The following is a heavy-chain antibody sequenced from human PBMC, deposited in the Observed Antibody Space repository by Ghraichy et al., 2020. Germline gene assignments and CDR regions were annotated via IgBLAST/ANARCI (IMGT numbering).Heavy chain of an antibody. CDR2: ITSGSDII. J-gene: IGHJ2*01. D-gene: IGHD3-10*01. CDR3: ARVSRSGWYFDL. CDR1: GFTFSDYS. V-gene: IGHV3-48*02. Sequence: GESLNISCAASGFTFSDYSMNWVRQAPGKGLEWVSYITSGSDIISYADSVKGRFTISRDNAQNSVYLQMNSLRDEDTAVYYCARVSRSGWYFDLWGRGTLVTVSS.